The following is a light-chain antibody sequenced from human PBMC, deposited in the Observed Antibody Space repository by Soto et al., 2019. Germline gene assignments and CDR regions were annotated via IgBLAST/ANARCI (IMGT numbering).Light chain of an antibody. J-gene: IGKJ5*01. CDR1: QSISSN. V-gene: IGKV3-15*01. Sequence: EIVMTQSAATLSVSPGERATLSSRANQSISSNLAWYQQKPGQAPRLLIYGAATRATGIPARFSGSGSGTDFTLTISSLEPEDFAVYYCQQRSNWFTFGQGTRLEI. CDR2: GAA. CDR3: QQRSNWFT.